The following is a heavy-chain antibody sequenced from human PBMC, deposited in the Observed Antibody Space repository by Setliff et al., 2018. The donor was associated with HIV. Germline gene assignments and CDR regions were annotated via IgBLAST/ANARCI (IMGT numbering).Heavy chain of an antibody. V-gene: IGHV4-34*01. J-gene: IGHJ4*02. CDR2: INHSEST. CDR1: GESFSDHY. D-gene: IGHD2-15*01. CDR3: ARSSYCSGGSCSTFAY. Sequence: SETLSLTCAAYGESFSDHYWSWIRQPPGKGLEWIGEINHSESTNYNPSLKSRVTVSVGTSKKQFSLRLSSVTAADTAVYYCARSSYCSGGSCSTFAYWGQGTLVTVS.